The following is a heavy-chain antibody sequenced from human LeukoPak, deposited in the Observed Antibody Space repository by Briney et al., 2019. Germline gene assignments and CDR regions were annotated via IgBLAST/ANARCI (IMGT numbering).Heavy chain of an antibody. CDR1: GFTFGSYD. CDR2: ISGSGGKT. J-gene: IGHJ4*02. Sequence: GGSLRLSCAASGFTFGSYDMSWVRQAPGKGLEWVSGISGSGGKTYYADSVKGRFTISRDNAKNTLYLQMSSLRAEDTAVYYCAKEERAWDYVGGQGTLVTVSS. V-gene: IGHV3-23*01. D-gene: IGHD4-17*01. CDR3: AKEERAWDYV.